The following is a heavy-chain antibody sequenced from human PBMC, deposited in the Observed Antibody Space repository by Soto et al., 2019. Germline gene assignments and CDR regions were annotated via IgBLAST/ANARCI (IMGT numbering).Heavy chain of an antibody. CDR2: INRDGSSA. J-gene: IGHJ4*02. CDR1: GFTFRSYW. CDR3: ARETYRTFYFDN. Sequence: PGWSLRISCAASGFTFRSYWMHWVCQAPGKGLVWVSRINRDGSSANYADSVKGRFTISRDNAKNTLYLQMNSLRAEDAAVYYCARETYRTFYFDNWGQGALVTVSS. V-gene: IGHV3-74*01. D-gene: IGHD1-1*01.